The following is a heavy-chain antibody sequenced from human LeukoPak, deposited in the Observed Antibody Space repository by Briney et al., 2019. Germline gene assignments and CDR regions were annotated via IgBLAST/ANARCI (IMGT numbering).Heavy chain of an antibody. CDR1: GFTFSSYA. CDR2: ISDSDGST. J-gene: IGHJ4*02. Sequence: GGSLRLSCAASGFTFSSYAMSWVRQAPGKGLEWVSAISDSDGSTYYADSVKGRFTISRDNSKNTLYLQMNSLRAEDTAVYYCAKDRTAAAGPTPTRGDDYWGQGTLVTVSS. D-gene: IGHD6-13*01. V-gene: IGHV3-23*01. CDR3: AKDRTAAAGPTPTRGDDY.